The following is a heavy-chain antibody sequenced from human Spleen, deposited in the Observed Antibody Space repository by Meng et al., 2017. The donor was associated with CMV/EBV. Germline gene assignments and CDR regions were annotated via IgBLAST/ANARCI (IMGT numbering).Heavy chain of an antibody. V-gene: IGHV1-2*02. CDR1: GYSFTGFY. CDR2: INPNRGGP. Sequence: ASVKVSCKANGYSFTGFYIHWVRQVPGQGLEWMGWINPNRGGPKYAQKFQGRVTVTRDTSSSTAYIELSGLTSDDTAVYYCARGGTGWNPHAYGMDVWGQGTTVTVSS. D-gene: IGHD1-26*01. CDR3: ARGGTGWNPHAYGMDV. J-gene: IGHJ6*02.